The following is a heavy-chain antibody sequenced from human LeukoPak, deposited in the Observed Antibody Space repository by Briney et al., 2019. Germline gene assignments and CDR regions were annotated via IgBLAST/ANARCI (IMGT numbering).Heavy chain of an antibody. Sequence: SGTLSLTCAVYGGSFSGYYWSWIRQPPGKGLEWIGEINHSGSTNYNPSLKSRVTISVDTSKNQFSLKLSSVTVADTAVYYCARVQPPYYYDSSGSRILQHWGQGTLVTVSS. J-gene: IGHJ1*01. CDR3: ARVQPPYYYDSSGSRILQH. CDR2: INHSGST. CDR1: GGSFSGYY. D-gene: IGHD3-22*01. V-gene: IGHV4-34*01.